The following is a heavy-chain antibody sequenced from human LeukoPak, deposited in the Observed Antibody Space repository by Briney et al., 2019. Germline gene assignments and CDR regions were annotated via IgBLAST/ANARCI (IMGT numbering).Heavy chain of an antibody. V-gene: IGHV3-21*01. Sequence: PGGSLRLSCAASGFTFSSYSMNWVRQAPGKGLEWVSSISSSSSYIYYADSVKGRFTISRDNAKNSLYLQMNSLRAEDTAVYYCAREGMMWYYDFWSGYSQDYYYYMDVWGKGTTVTVSS. CDR1: GFTFSSYS. CDR3: AREGMMWYYDFWSGYSQDYYYYMDV. D-gene: IGHD3-3*01. J-gene: IGHJ6*03. CDR2: ISSSSSYI.